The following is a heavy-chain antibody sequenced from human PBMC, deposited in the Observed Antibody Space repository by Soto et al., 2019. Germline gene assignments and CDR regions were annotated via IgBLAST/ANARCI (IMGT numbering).Heavy chain of an antibody. D-gene: IGHD4-17*01. CDR1: GYTFTNYG. J-gene: IGHJ6*03. V-gene: IGHV1-18*01. CDR2: ISTYNGNT. Sequence: QVQLVQSGAEVKQPGASVKVSCKASGYTFTNYGFTWVRQAPGQGLEWLGWISTYNGNTKYAQKVQGRLTMTTDTSTSTANMELTSLRSDDTALYYCARTTVTASYYYRDVWGKGSTVPVSS. CDR3: ARTTVTASYYYRDV.